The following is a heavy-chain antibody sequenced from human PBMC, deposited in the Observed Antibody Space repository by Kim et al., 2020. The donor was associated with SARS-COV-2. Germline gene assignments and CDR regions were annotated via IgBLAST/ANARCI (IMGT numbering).Heavy chain of an antibody. V-gene: IGHV3-23*01. CDR2: LRGSGGAT. CDR3: AKQGVAAMTPFDS. J-gene: IGHJ4*02. CDR1: GFTLGIHV. D-gene: IGHD3-3*01. Sequence: GGSLRLSCEVSGFTLGIHVMTWVRQTPGKGLEWVSTLRGSGGATYYADSMQGRFSVSRDNSKNTLYLQMNSLRADDTAVYYCAKQGVAAMTPFDSWGQGTLVTVSS.